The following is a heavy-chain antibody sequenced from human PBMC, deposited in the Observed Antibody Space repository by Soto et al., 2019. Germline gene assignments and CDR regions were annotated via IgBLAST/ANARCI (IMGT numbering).Heavy chain of an antibody. CDR2: IIPIFGTA. D-gene: IGHD2-15*01. CDR3: ARDRCSGGSCPAGGFDP. CDR1: GGTFSSYA. J-gene: IGHJ5*02. V-gene: IGHV1-69*13. Sequence: SVKVSCKASGGTFSSYAISWVRQAPGQGLEWMGGIIPIFGTANYAQKFQGRVTITADESTSTAYMELSSLRSEDTAVYYCARDRCSGGSCPAGGFDPWGQGTLVTVS.